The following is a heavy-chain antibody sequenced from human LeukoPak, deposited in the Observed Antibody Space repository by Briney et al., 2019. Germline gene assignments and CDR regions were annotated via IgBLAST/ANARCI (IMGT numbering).Heavy chain of an antibody. CDR1: GYSFTSYW. V-gene: IGHV5-51*01. J-gene: IGHJ6*03. CDR2: IYPGDSDT. D-gene: IGHD2-2*01. CDR3: ARRGVVVPAAHVGYYYYYMDV. Sequence: GESLKISCKGSGYSFTSYWIGWVRQMPGKGLEWMGIIYPGDSDTRYSPSFQGQVTISADKSISTAYLQWSSLKASDTAMYYCARRGVVVPAAHVGYYYYYMDVWGKGTTVTVSS.